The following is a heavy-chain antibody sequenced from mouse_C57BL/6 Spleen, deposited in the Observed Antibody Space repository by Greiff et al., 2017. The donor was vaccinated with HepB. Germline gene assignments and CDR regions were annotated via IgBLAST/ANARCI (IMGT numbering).Heavy chain of an antibody. J-gene: IGHJ2*01. CDR2: IDPSDSEN. CDR1: GYTFTSYW. V-gene: IGHV1-52*01. D-gene: IGHD3-1*01. Sequence: QVQLQQPGAELVRPGSSVKLSCKASGYTFTSYWMHWVKQRPIQGLEWIGNIDPSDSENHYNQKFKDKATLTVDKSSSTAYMQLSSLTSDDSAVYSCARRAKFPYYFDYWGQGTTLTVSS. CDR3: ARRAKFPYYFDY.